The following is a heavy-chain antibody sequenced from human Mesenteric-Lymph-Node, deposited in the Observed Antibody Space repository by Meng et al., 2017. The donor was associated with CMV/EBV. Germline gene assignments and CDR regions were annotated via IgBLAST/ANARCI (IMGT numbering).Heavy chain of an antibody. J-gene: IGHJ4*02. CDR3: ARGSWSGYDEHFDY. D-gene: IGHD5-12*01. V-gene: IGHV3-30-3*01. CDR2: ISYDGSNK. CDR1: GFTFSSYT. Sequence: GESLKISCAASGFTFSSYTVHWVRQAPGKGLEWVAVISYDGSNKYYADSVRGRFTISRDNSKNTLYLQMNSLRAEDAAVYYCARGSWSGYDEHFDYWGQGTLVTVSS.